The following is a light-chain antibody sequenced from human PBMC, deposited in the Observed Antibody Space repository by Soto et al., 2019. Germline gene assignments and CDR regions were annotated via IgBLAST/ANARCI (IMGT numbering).Light chain of an antibody. CDR2: GAS. V-gene: IGKV3-20*01. CDR3: QQYGVTPPNT. Sequence: EIVLTQSPGTLSLSPGERATLSCRASQIISSTYLAWFQQKPGQAPRLLIYGASNRATGIPDRFSGSGSGTDFTLTISGLEPEDFALYYCQQYGVTPPNTFGGGTKVEV. CDR1: QIISSTY. J-gene: IGKJ4*01.